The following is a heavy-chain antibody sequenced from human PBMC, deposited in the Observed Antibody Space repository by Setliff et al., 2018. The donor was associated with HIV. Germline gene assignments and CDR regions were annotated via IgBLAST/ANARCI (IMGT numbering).Heavy chain of an antibody. CDR2: INWNGGST. J-gene: IGHJ4*02. CDR1: GFTFSSYS. CDR3: AKGSPLATIFFDY. Sequence: PGESLKISCAASGFTFSSYSMNWVRQAPGKGLEWVSGINWNGGSTGYADSVKGRFTFSRDNSKNTLYLQVNSLRAEDTAVYYCAKGSPLATIFFDYWGQGALVTVSS. V-gene: IGHV3-20*04. D-gene: IGHD3-3*01.